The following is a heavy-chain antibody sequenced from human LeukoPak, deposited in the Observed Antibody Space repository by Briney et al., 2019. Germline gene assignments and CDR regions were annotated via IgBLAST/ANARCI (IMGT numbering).Heavy chain of an antibody. J-gene: IGHJ4*02. Sequence: ASVTVSCKASGYTFTGYYMHWVRPAPGQGLEWMGRINPISGGTNYAQNFQGRVTMTRDTSISTAYMELSRLRSDDTAVYYCTRDRGYDFFFDYWGQGTLVTVSS. D-gene: IGHD5-12*01. CDR3: TRDRGYDFFFDY. V-gene: IGHV1-2*06. CDR2: INPISGGT. CDR1: GYTFTGYY.